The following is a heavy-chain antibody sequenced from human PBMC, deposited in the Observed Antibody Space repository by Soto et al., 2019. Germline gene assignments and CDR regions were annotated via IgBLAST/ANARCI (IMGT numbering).Heavy chain of an antibody. D-gene: IGHD5-12*01. J-gene: IGHJ6*03. Sequence: ASVKVSCKASGYTFTSYAMHWVRQAPGQRLEWMGWINAGNGNTKYSQKFQGRVTITRDTSASTAYMELSSLRSEDTAVYYCARDAYDVPYYYCYMDVWGKGTTVNVSS. V-gene: IGHV1-3*01. CDR3: ARDAYDVPYYYCYMDV. CDR1: GYTFTSYA. CDR2: INAGNGNT.